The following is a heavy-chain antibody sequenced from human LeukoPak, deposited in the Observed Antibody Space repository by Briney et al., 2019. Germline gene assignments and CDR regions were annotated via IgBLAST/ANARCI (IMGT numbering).Heavy chain of an antibody. D-gene: IGHD2-2*01. Sequence: PGGSLRLSCAASGFTFSSYGMHWVRQAPGKGLEWVAFIRYDGSNKYYADSVKGRFTISRDNSKNTLYLQMNSLRAEDTAVYYCAKDRVDCSSTSCWTSDAFDIWGQGTMVTVSS. V-gene: IGHV3-30*02. CDR3: AKDRVDCSSTSCWTSDAFDI. CDR1: GFTFSSYG. CDR2: IRYDGSNK. J-gene: IGHJ3*02.